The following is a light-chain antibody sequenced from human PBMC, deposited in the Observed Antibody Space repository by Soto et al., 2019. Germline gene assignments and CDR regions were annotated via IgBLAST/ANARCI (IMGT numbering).Light chain of an antibody. J-gene: IGLJ1*01. CDR3: CSYAGGFYV. V-gene: IGLV2-11*01. CDR1: SSDVGGYDY. CDR2: DVS. Sequence: QSALTQPRSVSGSPGQSVTISCTGTSSDVGGYDYVSWYQQHPGKAPNLMIFDVSKRPSGVPDRFSGSKSGSTASLTISGLQADDEADYYCCSYAGGFYVVGTGTKLTVL.